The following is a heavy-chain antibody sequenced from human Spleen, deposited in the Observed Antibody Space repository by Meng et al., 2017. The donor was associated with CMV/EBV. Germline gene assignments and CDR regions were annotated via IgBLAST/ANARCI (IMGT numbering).Heavy chain of an antibody. CDR3: ARGKRSRPRYDFWSGYSTYYFDY. D-gene: IGHD3-3*01. Sequence: ASVKVSCKASGYTFTSYDINWVRQATGQGLEWMGWMNPNSGNTGYTQKFQGRVTMTRNTSISTAYMELSSLRSEDTAVYYCARGKRSRPRYDFWSGYSTYYFDYWGQGTLFPVSS. V-gene: IGHV1-8*01. CDR2: MNPNSGNT. CDR1: GYTFTSYD. J-gene: IGHJ4*02.